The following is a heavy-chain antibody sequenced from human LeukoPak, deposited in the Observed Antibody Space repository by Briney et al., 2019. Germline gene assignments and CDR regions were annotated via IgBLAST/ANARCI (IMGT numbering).Heavy chain of an antibody. CDR2: INPNSGGT. CDR1: GYTFTGYY. CDR3: ARGQTEETGTRPDAFDI. V-gene: IGHV1-2*02. Sequence: ASVKVSFKDSGYTFTGYYVHWARQAPGQGLEWMGWINPNSGGTKYSQKFQGRVTMTRDTSISTAYMELTSLRSDDTAVYYCARGQTEETGTRPDAFDIWGQGTMVTVSS. J-gene: IGHJ3*02. D-gene: IGHD6-13*01.